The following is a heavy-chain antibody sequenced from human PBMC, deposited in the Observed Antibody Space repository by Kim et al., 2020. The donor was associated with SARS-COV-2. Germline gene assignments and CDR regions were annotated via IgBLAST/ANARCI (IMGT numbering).Heavy chain of an antibody. CDR3: AKDRRAGYYSNWFDP. D-gene: IGHD3-22*01. J-gene: IGHJ5*02. Sequence: DTGRGRFTIARDNSKNTLYLQMNSLRAEDTAVYYCAKDRRAGYYSNWFDPWGQGTLVTVSS. V-gene: IGHV3-23*03.